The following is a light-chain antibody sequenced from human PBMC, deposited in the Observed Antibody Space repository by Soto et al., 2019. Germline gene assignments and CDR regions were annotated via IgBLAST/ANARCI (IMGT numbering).Light chain of an antibody. CDR3: XTWDSNTRV. CDR1: SGXXSYI. J-gene: IGLJ3*02. V-gene: IGLV4-60*02. Sequence: QPVLTQSSSASASLGSSVKLTCTLSSGXXSYIIAWHQQQPGKAPRYLMKLEGSGSYNKGSGVPDRFSGSSSGADRYLTXXXXXXXXXXXXYXXTWDSNTRVFGGGTKLTVL. CDR2: LEGSGSY.